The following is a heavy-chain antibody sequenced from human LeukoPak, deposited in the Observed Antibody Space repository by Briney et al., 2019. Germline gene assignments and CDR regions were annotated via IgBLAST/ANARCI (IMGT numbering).Heavy chain of an antibody. CDR1: GGSISSSSYY. CDR3: ARHLIPTVPYSPFDY. D-gene: IGHD2-21*01. CDR2: IFYSGNT. Sequence: SETLSLTCTVSGGSISSSSYYWGWIRQPPGEGLEWIGTIFYSGNTYYNPSLKSRVTISVDTSKNQFSLKVSSVTAADTAVYYCARHLIPTVPYSPFDYWGQGTLVTVSS. V-gene: IGHV4-39*01. J-gene: IGHJ4*02.